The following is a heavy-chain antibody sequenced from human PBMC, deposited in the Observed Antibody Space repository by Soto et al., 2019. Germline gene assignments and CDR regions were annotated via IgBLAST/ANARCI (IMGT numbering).Heavy chain of an antibody. CDR3: ARGRGGAYYYGMDV. V-gene: IGHV3-33*01. CDR2: IWYDGSNK. D-gene: IGHD3-10*01. CDR1: GFTFSSYG. Sequence: QVQLVESGGGVVQPGMSLRLSCAASGFTFSSYGMHWVRLAPGKGLEWVAVIWYDGSNKYYADSVKGRFTISRDNSKNTLYLQMNSLIAEDTAVYYCARGRGGAYYYGMDVWGQGTTVTVSS. J-gene: IGHJ6*02.